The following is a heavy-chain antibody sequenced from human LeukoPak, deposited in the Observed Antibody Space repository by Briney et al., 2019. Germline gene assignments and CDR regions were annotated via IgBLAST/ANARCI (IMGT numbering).Heavy chain of an antibody. CDR2: INPNSGGT. CDR3: ARTLRGDCSSTSCYGGRGYYYYGMDV. D-gene: IGHD2-2*01. Sequence: GASVKVSCKASGYTFTGYYMHWVRQAPGQGLEWMGWINPNSGGTNYAQKFQGRVTMTRDTSISTAYMELSRLRSDDTAVYYCARTLRGDCSSTSCYGGRGYYYYGMDVWGQGTTVTVSS. J-gene: IGHJ6*02. CDR1: GYTFTGYY. V-gene: IGHV1-2*02.